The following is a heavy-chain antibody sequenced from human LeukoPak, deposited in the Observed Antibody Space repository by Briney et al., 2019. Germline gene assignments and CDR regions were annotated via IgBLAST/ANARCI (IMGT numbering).Heavy chain of an antibody. CDR1: GFTFSSYG. CDR3: AKDKYSSSYYYYMDV. V-gene: IGHV3-23*01. Sequence: GGSLRLSCAASGFTFSSYGMSWVRQAPGKGLEWVSAISGSGGSTYYADSVKGRFTISRDNSKNTLYLQMNSLRAEDTAVYYCAKDKYSSSYYYYMDVWGKGTTVTISS. D-gene: IGHD6-13*01. CDR2: ISGSGGST. J-gene: IGHJ6*03.